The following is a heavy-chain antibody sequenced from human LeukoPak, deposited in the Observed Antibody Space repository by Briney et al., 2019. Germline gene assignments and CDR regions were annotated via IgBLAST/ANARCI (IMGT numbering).Heavy chain of an antibody. V-gene: IGHV4-34*01. J-gene: IGHJ4*02. CDR3: ARDRLRYYYDSSGYYFDY. CDR2: INHSGST. Sequence: SETLSLTCAVYGGSFSGYYWSWIRQPPGKGLEWTGEINHSGSTNYNPSLKSRVTISVDTPKNQFSLKLSSVTAADTAVYYCARDRLRYYYDSSGYYFDYWGQGTLVTVSS. D-gene: IGHD3-22*01. CDR1: GGSFSGYY.